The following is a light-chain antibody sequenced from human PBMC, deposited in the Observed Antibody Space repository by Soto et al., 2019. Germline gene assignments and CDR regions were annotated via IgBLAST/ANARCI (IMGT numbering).Light chain of an antibody. Sequence: EFVCPKSRPPLSWSRVEVATLSCRASQSVSSSYSACYQQKPGQAPRLLIDGASSRATGIPGRCSGSASGKDFTLIISRLDTEDFALYYCQQYGSSLTFGGGTKVDIK. CDR1: QSVSSSY. V-gene: IGKV3-20*01. CDR3: QQYGSSLT. J-gene: IGKJ4*01. CDR2: GAS.